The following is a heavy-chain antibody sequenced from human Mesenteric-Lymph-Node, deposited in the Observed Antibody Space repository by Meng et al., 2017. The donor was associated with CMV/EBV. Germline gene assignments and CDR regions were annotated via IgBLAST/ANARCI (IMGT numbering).Heavy chain of an antibody. V-gene: IGHV4-39*07. J-gene: IGHJ3*02. CDR1: GDAITNGEYC. Sequence: SETLSLTCTVSGDAITNGEYCWGWIRQSPGKGLEWIGNIYYRGNTYYNPSLRSRVTMSVDTSKGQFSLKLRSVTAADTAVYYCATSSPSVSRSAFDIWGQGTMVTVSS. CDR2: IYYRGNT. CDR3: ATSSPSVSRSAFDI. D-gene: IGHD1-26*01.